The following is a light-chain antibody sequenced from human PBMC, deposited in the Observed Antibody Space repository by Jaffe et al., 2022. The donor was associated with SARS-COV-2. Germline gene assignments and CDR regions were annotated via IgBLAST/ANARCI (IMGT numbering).Light chain of an antibody. V-gene: IGLV3-1*01. J-gene: IGLJ3*02. Sequence: SYDLTQPPSVSVSPGQTASITCSGDNLGDKYVSWYQQRPGQSPTLVLYQDKKWPSGIPERFSGSNSGNTATLTISGTQATDEADYYCQAWDSGAAVFGGGTKLTVL. CDR2: QDK. CDR3: QAWDSGAAV. CDR1: NLGDKY.